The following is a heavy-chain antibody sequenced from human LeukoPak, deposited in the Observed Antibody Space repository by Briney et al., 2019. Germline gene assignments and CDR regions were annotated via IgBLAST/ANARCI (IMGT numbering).Heavy chain of an antibody. Sequence: GGSLRLSCAASGFAFPNYAMSWVRQAPGKGLEWVSAISGSGSNTYYADSVKGRFTISRDNSKNTLYLQMNSLRAEDTAVYYCATDLSTVITYGYYFDYWGQGTLVTVSS. V-gene: IGHV3-23*01. CDR3: ATDLSTVITYGYYFDY. J-gene: IGHJ4*02. CDR1: GFAFPNYA. D-gene: IGHD3-16*01. CDR2: ISGSGSNT.